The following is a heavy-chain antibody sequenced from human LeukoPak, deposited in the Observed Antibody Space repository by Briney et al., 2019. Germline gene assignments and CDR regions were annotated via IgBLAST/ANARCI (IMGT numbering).Heavy chain of an antibody. CDR3: ARGTSVRLYTGLSIYWYFDL. D-gene: IGHD1-7*01. J-gene: IGHJ2*01. Sequence: SETLSLTCTVFGDSVSSSNYYWAWFRQPPGKGLDWIGSLYYDGRTYYSPSLESRVTVSVDTSKNQFALKLTSVTAADTAVYYCARGTSVRLYTGLSIYWYFDLWGRGTLVTVSS. V-gene: IGHV4-39*01. CDR2: LYYDGRT. CDR1: GDSVSSSNYY.